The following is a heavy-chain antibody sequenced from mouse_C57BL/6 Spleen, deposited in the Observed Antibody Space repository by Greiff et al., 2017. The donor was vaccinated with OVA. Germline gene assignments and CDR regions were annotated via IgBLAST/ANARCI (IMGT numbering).Heavy chain of an antibody. CDR3: ARSFTTVVATNFDY. J-gene: IGHJ2*01. D-gene: IGHD1-1*01. CDR2: INPSNGGT. V-gene: IGHV1-53*01. CDR1: GYTFTSYW. Sequence: QVQLQQPGTELVKPGASVKLSCKASGYTFTSYWMHWVKQRPGQGLEWIGNINPSNGGTNYNEKFKSKATLTVDKSYSTAYMQLSSLTSEDSAVYYCARSFTTVVATNFDYWGQGTTLTVSS.